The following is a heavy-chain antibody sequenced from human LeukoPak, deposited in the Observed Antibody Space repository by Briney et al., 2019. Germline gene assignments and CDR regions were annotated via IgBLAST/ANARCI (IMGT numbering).Heavy chain of an antibody. D-gene: IGHD3/OR15-3a*01. CDR3: ARARGGLVRFNY. CDR2: IYSGGYT. V-gene: IGHV3-53*01. CDR1: GFSFSDYW. J-gene: IGHJ4*02. Sequence: GGSLRLSCAASGFSFSDYWMHWVRQAPGKGLVWVSLIYSGGYTYYADSVRGRFTISRDNSKNTLYLQMSSLRAEDTAVYYCARARGGLVRFNYWGQGTLVTVSS.